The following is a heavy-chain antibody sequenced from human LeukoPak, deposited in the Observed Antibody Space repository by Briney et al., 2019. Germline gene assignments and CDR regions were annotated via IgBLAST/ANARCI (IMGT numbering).Heavy chain of an antibody. CDR1: GFTFSSYA. D-gene: IGHD3-16*01. Sequence: SGGSLRLSCAASGFTFSSYAMHWVRQAPGKGLEWVAVISYDGSNKYYADSVKGRFTISRDNSKNTLYLQMNSLRAEDTAVYYCAKSLGISIWGQGTMVTVSS. J-gene: IGHJ3*02. V-gene: IGHV3-30-3*01. CDR3: AKSLGISI. CDR2: ISYDGSNK.